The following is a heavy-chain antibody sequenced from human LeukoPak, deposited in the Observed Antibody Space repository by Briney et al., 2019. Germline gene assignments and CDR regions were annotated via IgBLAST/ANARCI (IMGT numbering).Heavy chain of an antibody. J-gene: IGHJ4*02. CDR2: IYYSGST. CDR3: AGGREGREMATNFFDY. CDR1: GGSISSYY. Sequence: SETLSLTCTVSGGSISSYYWSWIRQPPGKGLEWIGYIYYSGSTNYNPSLKSRVTISVDTSKNQFSLKLSSVTAADTAVYYCAGGREGREMATNFFDYWGQGTLVTVSS. D-gene: IGHD5-24*01. V-gene: IGHV4-59*01.